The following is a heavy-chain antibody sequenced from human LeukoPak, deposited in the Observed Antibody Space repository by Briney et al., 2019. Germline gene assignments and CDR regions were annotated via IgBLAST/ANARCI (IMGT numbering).Heavy chain of an antibody. Sequence: SETLSLTCTVSGDSISSASYYWGWIRQPPGRGLEYIGYSYYSGSTDYSPSLKSRVTISVDTSNQFSLMLTSVTAADTAVYYCARQSIAARRAFDIWGQGTMVTVSS. V-gene: IGHV4-61*05. CDR3: ARQSIAARRAFDI. D-gene: IGHD6-6*01. J-gene: IGHJ3*02. CDR2: SYYSGST. CDR1: GDSISSASYY.